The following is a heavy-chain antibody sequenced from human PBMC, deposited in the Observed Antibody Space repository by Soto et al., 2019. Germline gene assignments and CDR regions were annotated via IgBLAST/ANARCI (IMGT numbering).Heavy chain of an antibody. V-gene: IGHV4-59*01. CDR2: TYYTADS. CDR3: AGSKNRGEGFDY. CDR1: GVSIRSYF. J-gene: IGHJ4*02. D-gene: IGHD3-10*01. Sequence: QVHLQESGPGLVKPSETLSLRCTVSGVSIRSYFWSWIRQPPGKGLEWIGYTYYTADSKYSPSLESRPTISADPSKKQFSLSLSRVSAADTALYFCAGSKNRGEGFDYWGQGALVTVSS.